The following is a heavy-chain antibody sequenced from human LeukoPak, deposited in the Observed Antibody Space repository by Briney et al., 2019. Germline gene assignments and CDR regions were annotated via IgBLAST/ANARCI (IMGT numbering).Heavy chain of an antibody. V-gene: IGHV3-21*01. D-gene: IGHD3-9*01. J-gene: IGHJ3*02. CDR1: GFTFSNYS. CDR3: ARDGYYDILTGHLMGAFDI. Sequence: GGSLRLSCAASGFTFSNYSMNWVRQAPGKGLEWVSSISSSSSYIYYADSVKGRFTISRDNAKNSLYLQMNSLRAEDTAVYYCARDGYYDILTGHLMGAFDIWGQGTMVTVSS. CDR2: ISSSSSYI.